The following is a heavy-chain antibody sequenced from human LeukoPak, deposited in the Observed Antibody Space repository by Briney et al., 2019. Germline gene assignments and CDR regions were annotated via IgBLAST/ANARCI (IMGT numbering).Heavy chain of an antibody. J-gene: IGHJ4*02. CDR2: IYYSGST. Sequence: PSETLSLTCPVSGGSISSGGYYWSWIRQHPGKGLECIGYIYYSGSTYYNPSLKSRLTISVDTSKNQFSLKLSSVTAADTALYYCARVHTSGWYYFDYWGQGTLVTVSS. CDR3: ARVHTSGWYYFDY. D-gene: IGHD6-19*01. CDR1: GGSISSGGYY. V-gene: IGHV4-31*03.